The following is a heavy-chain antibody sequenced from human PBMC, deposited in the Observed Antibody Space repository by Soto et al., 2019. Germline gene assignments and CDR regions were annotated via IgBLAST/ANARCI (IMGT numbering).Heavy chain of an antibody. CDR1: GYTFTSYY. V-gene: IGHV1-46*03. D-gene: IGHD2-2*01. CDR2: IKPSGGST. CDR3: AREGYCSSTSCYFFDP. Sequence: QVQLVQSGAEVKKPGASVKVSCKASGYTFTSYYMHWVRQAPGQGLEWMGIIKPSGGSTSYAQKFQGRVTMTRDTSTSTVYMELSSLRSEDTAVYYCAREGYCSSTSCYFFDPWGQGTLVTVSS. J-gene: IGHJ5*02.